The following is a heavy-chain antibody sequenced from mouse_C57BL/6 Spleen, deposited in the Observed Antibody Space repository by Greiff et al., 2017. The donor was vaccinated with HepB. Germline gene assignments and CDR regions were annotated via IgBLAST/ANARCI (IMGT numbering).Heavy chain of an antibody. CDR1: GFTFSSYA. V-gene: IGHV5-4*01. Sequence: DVQLVESGGGLVKPGGSLKLSCAASGFTFSSYAMSWVRQTPEKRLEWVATISDGGSYTYYPDNVKGRFTISRDNAKNNLYLQMSHLKSEDTAMYYCARDGGGAWFAYWGQGTLVTVSA. CDR2: ISDGGSYT. CDR3: ARDGGGAWFAY. J-gene: IGHJ3*01.